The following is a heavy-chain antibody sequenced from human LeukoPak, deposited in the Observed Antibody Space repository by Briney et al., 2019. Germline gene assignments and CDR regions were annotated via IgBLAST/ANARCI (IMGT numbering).Heavy chain of an antibody. D-gene: IGHD1-26*01. J-gene: IGHJ4*02. CDR1: GGSISSYY. Sequence: PSETLSLTCTVSGGSISSYYWSWIRQPPGKGLEWIGYIYYSGSTNYNPSLKSRVTISVDTSKNQFSLKLSSVTAADTAVYYCARVLWELRGYYFDYWGQGTLVTVSS. CDR2: IYYSGST. CDR3: ARVLWELRGYYFDY. V-gene: IGHV4-59*01.